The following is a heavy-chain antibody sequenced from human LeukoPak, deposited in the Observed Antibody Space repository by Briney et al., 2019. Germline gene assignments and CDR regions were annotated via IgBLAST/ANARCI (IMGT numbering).Heavy chain of an antibody. J-gene: IGHJ4*02. CDR3: ARDRAIAVAGTREFDY. D-gene: IGHD6-19*01. CDR1: GYTFTSYG. V-gene: IGHV7-4-1*02. Sequence: ASVKVSCKASGYTFTSYGISWVRQAPGQGLEWMGWINTNTGNPTYAQGFTGRFVFSLDTSVSTAYLQISSLKAEDTAVYYCARDRAIAVAGTREFDYWGQGTLVTVSS. CDR2: INTNTGNP.